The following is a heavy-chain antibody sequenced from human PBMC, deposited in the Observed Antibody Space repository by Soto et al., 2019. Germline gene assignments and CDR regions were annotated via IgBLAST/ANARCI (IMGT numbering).Heavy chain of an antibody. CDR3: ARGIVPTAWFVLMYNYSYMDV. J-gene: IGHJ6*03. CDR2: INHSGST. Sequence: QVQLQQWGAGLAKPSETLSLTCAVYGGSFSNYYWSWVRQPPGKGLEWIGEINHSGSTNYNPSLKHRLNISVQTSKNQFTLKVRSVVAADTAVYYCARGIVPTAWFVLMYNYSYMDVCGKGTTVTVSS. D-gene: IGHD2-2*01. V-gene: IGHV4-34*01. CDR1: GGSFSNYY.